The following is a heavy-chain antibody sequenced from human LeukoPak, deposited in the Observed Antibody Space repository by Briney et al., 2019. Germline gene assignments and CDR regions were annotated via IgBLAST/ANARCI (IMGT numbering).Heavy chain of an antibody. CDR3: AKDHARGSYGYYFDY. CDR2: ISYDGSNE. CDR1: GFTFSSYV. Sequence: GGSLRLSCAASGFTFSSYVMHWVRQAPGKGLEWVAIISYDGSNEYYADSVKGRFTISRDNSKNTLYLQMNSLRAEDTAVYYCAKDHARGSYGYYFDYWGQGTLVTVSS. V-gene: IGHV3-30*04. D-gene: IGHD1-26*01. J-gene: IGHJ4*02.